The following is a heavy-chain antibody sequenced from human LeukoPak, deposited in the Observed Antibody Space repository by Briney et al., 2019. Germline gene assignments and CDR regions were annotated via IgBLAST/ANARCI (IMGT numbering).Heavy chain of an antibody. CDR2: IIPIFGTA. D-gene: IGHD6-13*01. Sequence: GASVKVSCKASGGTFISYAISWVRQAPGQGLEWMGGIIPIFGTANYAQKFQGRVTITTDESTSTAYMELSSLRSEDTAVYYCARGGIAAAGTGWFDHWGQGTLVTVSS. J-gene: IGHJ5*02. CDR3: ARGGIAAAGTGWFDH. V-gene: IGHV1-69*05. CDR1: GGTFISYA.